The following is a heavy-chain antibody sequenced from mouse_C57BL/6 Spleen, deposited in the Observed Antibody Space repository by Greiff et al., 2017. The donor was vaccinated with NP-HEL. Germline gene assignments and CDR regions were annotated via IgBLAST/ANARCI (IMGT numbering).Heavy chain of an antibody. CDR1: GYTFTSYW. CDR3: ASSTDFDY. V-gene: IGHV1-59*01. J-gene: IGHJ2*01. Sequence: QVQLQQPGAELVRPGTSVKLSCKASGYTFTSYWMHWVKQRPGQGLEWIGVIDPSDSYTNYNQKFKGKATLTVDTSSSTAYMQLSSLTSEDSAVYYCASSTDFDYWGQGTTLTVSS. CDR2: IDPSDSYT.